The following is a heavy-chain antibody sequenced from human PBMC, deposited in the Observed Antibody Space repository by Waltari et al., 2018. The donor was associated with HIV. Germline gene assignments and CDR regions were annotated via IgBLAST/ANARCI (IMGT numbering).Heavy chain of an antibody. V-gene: IGHV3-53*01. CDR3: ARDPEMATKWGY. Sequence: EVQLVESGGGLIQPGGSLRLSCAASGFPVSSHYMSWVRQAPGKGLELVSVIYSGGSTYYADSGKGRFTISRDNSKNTLYLQMNSLRAEDTAVYYCARDPEMATKWGYWGQGTLVTVSS. J-gene: IGHJ4*02. CDR2: IYSGGST. CDR1: GFPVSSHY. D-gene: IGHD5-12*01.